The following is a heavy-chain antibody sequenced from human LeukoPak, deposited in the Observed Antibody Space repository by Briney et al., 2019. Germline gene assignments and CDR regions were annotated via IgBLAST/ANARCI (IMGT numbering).Heavy chain of an antibody. D-gene: IGHD3-10*01. V-gene: IGHV3-30*03. CDR3: AVMGFGDSDY. CDR1: GFIFSSCG. J-gene: IGHJ4*02. CDR2: ISYDGSNK. Sequence: GGSLRLSCAASGFIFSSCGMHWVRQAPGKGLEWVAVISYDGSNKYYADSVKGRFTIPRDNSKNTLYLQMNSMRAEDTAVYYCAVMGFGDSDYWGQGTLVTVSS.